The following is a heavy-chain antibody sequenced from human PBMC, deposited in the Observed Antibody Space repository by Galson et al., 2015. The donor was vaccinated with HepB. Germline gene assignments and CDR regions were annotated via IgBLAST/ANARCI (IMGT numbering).Heavy chain of an antibody. CDR1: GYTFTSYY. CDR3: ARARPRLRYFDWYDAFDI. J-gene: IGHJ3*02. CDR2: INPSGGST. Sequence: SVKVSCKASGYTFTSYYMHWVRQAPGQGLEWMGIINPSGGSTSYAQKFQGRVTMTRDTSTSTVYMELSSLRSEDTAVYYCARARPRLRYFDWYDAFDIWGQGTMVTVSS. V-gene: IGHV1-46*01. D-gene: IGHD3-9*01.